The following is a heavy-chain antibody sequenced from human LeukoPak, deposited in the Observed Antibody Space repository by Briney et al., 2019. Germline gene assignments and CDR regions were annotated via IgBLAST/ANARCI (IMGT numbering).Heavy chain of an antibody. D-gene: IGHD3-22*01. V-gene: IGHV3-23*01. CDR1: GFTFSNYA. CDR2: ISGSGGST. J-gene: IGHJ3*02. CDR3: AKQKGDYYHSSGYYGAAFDI. Sequence: GGSLRLFCAASGFTFSNYAMSWVRQAPGKGLEWVSAISGSGGSTHYADSVKGRFTISRDNSKNTLYLQMNSLRAEDTAVYFCAKQKGDYYHSSGYYGAAFDIWGQGTMLTVSS.